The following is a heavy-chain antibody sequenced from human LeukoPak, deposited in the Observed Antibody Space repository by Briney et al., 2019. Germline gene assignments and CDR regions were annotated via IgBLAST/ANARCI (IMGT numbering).Heavy chain of an antibody. CDR2: IIPIFGTA. V-gene: IGHV1-69*06. CDR3: ARDLLRYFDWLGMAGY. Sequence: SVKVSCKASGGTFSSYAFTWVRQAPGQGLEWMGGIIPIFGTANYAQKFQGRVTITADKSTSTAYMELSSLRSEDTAVYYCARDLLRYFDWLGMAGYWGQGTLVTVSS. J-gene: IGHJ4*02. D-gene: IGHD3-9*01. CDR1: GGTFSSYA.